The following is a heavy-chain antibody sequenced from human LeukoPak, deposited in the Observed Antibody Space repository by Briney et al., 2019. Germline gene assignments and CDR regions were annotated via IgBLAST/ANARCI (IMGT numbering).Heavy chain of an antibody. CDR1: GGSISSYY. CDR3: ARDPYCSSTSCYWGWFDP. V-gene: IGHV4-59*01. J-gene: IGHJ5*02. D-gene: IGHD2-2*01. CDR2: IYYSGST. Sequence: PSETLSLTCTVSGGSISSYYWSWIRQPPGKGLEWIGYIYYSGSTNYNPSLKSRVTISVDTSKNQFSLKLSSVTAADTAVYYCARDPYCSSTSCYWGWFDPWGQGTLVTVSS.